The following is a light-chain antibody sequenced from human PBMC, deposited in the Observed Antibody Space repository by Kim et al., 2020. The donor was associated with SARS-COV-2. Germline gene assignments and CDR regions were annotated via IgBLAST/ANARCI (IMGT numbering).Light chain of an antibody. Sequence: LSPGETTTLSCRASQSVSSYLTWYQQKPGQATRLLIYDASNSATGIPARFSSSESGTDFTLTINRLEPEEFAGYYCQQRSNWPLTFGGGTRVNIK. CDR2: DAS. V-gene: IGKV3-11*01. CDR1: QSVSSY. J-gene: IGKJ4*01. CDR3: QQRSNWPLT.